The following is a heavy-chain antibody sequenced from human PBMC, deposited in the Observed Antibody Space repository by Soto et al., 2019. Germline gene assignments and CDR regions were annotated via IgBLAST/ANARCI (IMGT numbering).Heavy chain of an antibody. J-gene: IGHJ4*02. V-gene: IGHV3-23*01. Sequence: GGSLRLSCAAAGFTCGGHAMSWVRQAPGKGLEWVSAISGSGGSTYYADSVKGRFTISRDNSKNTLYLQMNSLRAEDTAVYYCAKIKGSIAVRPGPFDYWGQGTLVTVSS. D-gene: IGHD6-6*01. CDR3: AKIKGSIAVRPGPFDY. CDR2: ISGSGGST. CDR1: GFTCGGHA.